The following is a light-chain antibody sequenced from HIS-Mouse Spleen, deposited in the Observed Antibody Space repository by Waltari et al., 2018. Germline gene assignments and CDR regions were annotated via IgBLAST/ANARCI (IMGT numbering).Light chain of an antibody. Sequence: QSALTQPASVSGSPGQSIPVSCTVTSSDVGGYNYVSCYQQHPGKAPKLMIYDVSNRPSGVSNRFSGSKSGNTASLTISGLQAEDEADYYCSSYTSSSTYVFGTGTKVTVL. J-gene: IGLJ1*01. CDR2: DVS. CDR3: SSYTSSSTYV. CDR1: SSDVGGYNY. V-gene: IGLV2-14*03.